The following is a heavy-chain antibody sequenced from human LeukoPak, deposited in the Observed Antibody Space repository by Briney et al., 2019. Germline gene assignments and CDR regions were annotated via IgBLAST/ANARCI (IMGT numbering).Heavy chain of an antibody. D-gene: IGHD3-10*01. CDR3: ARGGDYYGSVYYYYYYMDV. Sequence: GGSLRLSCTASGFTFSSYSMNRVRQAPGKGLEWVSSISTSSSYIYYADSVKGRFTISRDNARNSLCLQMNTLRAEDTAVYYCARGGDYYGSVYYYYYYMDVWGKGTTVTISS. CDR2: ISTSSSYI. CDR1: GFTFSSYS. J-gene: IGHJ6*03. V-gene: IGHV3-21*01.